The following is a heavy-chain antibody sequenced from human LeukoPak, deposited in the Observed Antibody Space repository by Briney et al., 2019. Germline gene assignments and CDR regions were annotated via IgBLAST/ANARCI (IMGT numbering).Heavy chain of an antibody. CDR3: ASSRFDWLPYFEY. Sequence: GGSLRLSCAASGXTFSSYAMHWVRQAPGKGLEWVAVISYDGSNKYYADSVRGRFTISRDNSKNTLYLQMNSLRPEDTAVYYCASSRFDWLPYFEYWGQGTLVTVSS. CDR1: GXTFSSYA. V-gene: IGHV3-30-3*01. D-gene: IGHD3-9*01. CDR2: ISYDGSNK. J-gene: IGHJ4*02.